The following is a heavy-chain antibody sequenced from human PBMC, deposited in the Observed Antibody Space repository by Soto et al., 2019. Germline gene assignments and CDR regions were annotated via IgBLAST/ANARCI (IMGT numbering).Heavy chain of an antibody. CDR1: GGSISSGGYY. D-gene: IGHD1-20*01. Sequence: QVQLQESGPGLVKPSQTLSLTCTVSGGSISSGGYYWSWIRQHPGKGLEWIGYIYYSGSTYYNPSLKSRVTISVDTSKNQFSLKLSSVTAADTAVYYCARLRGYTWARQENWFDPWGQGTLVTVSS. J-gene: IGHJ5*02. V-gene: IGHV4-31*03. CDR2: IYYSGST. CDR3: ARLRGYTWARQENWFDP.